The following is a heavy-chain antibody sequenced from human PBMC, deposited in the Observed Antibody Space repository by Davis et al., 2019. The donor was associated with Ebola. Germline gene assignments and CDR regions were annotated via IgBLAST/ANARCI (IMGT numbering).Heavy chain of an antibody. CDR3: ARGRTAAYYYYGMDV. J-gene: IGHJ6*02. Sequence: MPSETLSLTCAVSGGSISSSNWWSWVRQPPGKGLEWIGEINHSGSTNYNPSLKSRVTISADTSKNQFSLKLSSVTAADTAVYYCARGRTAAYYYYGMDVWGQGTTVTVSS. V-gene: IGHV4-4*02. CDR2: INHSGST. CDR1: GGSISSSNW. D-gene: IGHD2-2*01.